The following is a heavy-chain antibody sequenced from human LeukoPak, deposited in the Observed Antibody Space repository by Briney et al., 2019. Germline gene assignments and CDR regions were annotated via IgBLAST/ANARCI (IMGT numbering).Heavy chain of an antibody. V-gene: IGHV1-2*02. J-gene: IGHJ5*02. CDR2: INPNSGGT. CDR3: ARGGAGGGFDP. Sequence: ASVKVSCKASGGTFSSYAISWLRQAPGQGLEWMGWINPNSGGTNYAQKFQGRVTMTRDTSISTAYMELSRLRSDDTAVYYCARGGAGGGFDPWGQGTLVTVSS. D-gene: IGHD3-10*01. CDR1: GGTFSSYA.